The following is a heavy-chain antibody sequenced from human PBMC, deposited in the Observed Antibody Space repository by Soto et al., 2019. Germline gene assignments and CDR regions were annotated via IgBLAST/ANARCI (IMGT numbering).Heavy chain of an antibody. CDR2: ISAYNGNT. Sequence: GXSVKVSYKASDYTFTSYGISWVRHAPGQGLEWMGWISAYNGNTNYAQKLQGRVTMTTDTSTSTAYMELRSLRSDDTDVYYCARDPGRYDFWSGFPYMDVWGKGTTVTVSS. D-gene: IGHD3-3*01. CDR1: DYTFTSYG. V-gene: IGHV1-18*01. CDR3: ARDPGRYDFWSGFPYMDV. J-gene: IGHJ6*03.